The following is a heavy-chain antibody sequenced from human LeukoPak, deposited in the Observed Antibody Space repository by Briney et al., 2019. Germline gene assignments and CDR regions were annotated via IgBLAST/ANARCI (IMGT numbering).Heavy chain of an antibody. CDR1: GYTFTSYY. D-gene: IGHD2-2*01. V-gene: IGHV1-46*01. CDR3: AGCRTSCLRNWFDP. CDR2: INLSGDTT. Sequence: GASVKVSCKASGYTFTSYYMHWVRQAPGQGLEWMGIINLSGDTTYYAQKFQGRVTMTNDMSTSTVYMELNSLRAEDTAVYYCAGCRTSCLRNWFDPWGQGTLVTVSS. J-gene: IGHJ5*02.